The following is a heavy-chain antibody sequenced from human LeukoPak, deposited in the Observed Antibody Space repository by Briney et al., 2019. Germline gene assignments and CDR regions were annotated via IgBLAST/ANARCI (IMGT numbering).Heavy chain of an antibody. CDR1: GFTFSSYW. Sequence: GGSLRLSCAASGFTFSSYWMSWVRQAPGKGLEWVANIKQDGSEKYYVDSVKGRFTISRDNAKNSLYLQMNSLRAEDTAVYYCARAKRGDYGSGIRNYYYYYMDDWGKGTTVTVSS. J-gene: IGHJ6*03. CDR2: IKQDGSEK. CDR3: ARAKRGDYGSGIRNYYYYYMDD. D-gene: IGHD3-10*01. V-gene: IGHV3-7*01.